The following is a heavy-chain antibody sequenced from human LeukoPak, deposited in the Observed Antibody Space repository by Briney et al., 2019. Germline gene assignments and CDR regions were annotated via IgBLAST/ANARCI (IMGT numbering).Heavy chain of an antibody. CDR1: GYTFTGYY. Sequence: GASVRVSCKASGYTFTGYYMHWVRQAPGQGLEWMGWINPNSGGTNYAQKFQGWVTMTRVTSISTAYMELSRLRSDDTAVYYRARNYYGSGSYLSFDYWGQGTLVTVSS. V-gene: IGHV1-2*04. J-gene: IGHJ4*02. CDR3: ARNYYGSGSYLSFDY. CDR2: INPNSGGT. D-gene: IGHD3-10*01.